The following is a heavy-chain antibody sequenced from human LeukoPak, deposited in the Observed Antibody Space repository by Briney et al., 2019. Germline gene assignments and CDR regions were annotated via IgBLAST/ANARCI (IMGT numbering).Heavy chain of an antibody. CDR3: ATSHGLGYCSGGSCYSDY. V-gene: IGHV1-2*02. CDR2: INPNSGGT. D-gene: IGHD2-15*01. CDR1: GYTFTGYY. J-gene: IGHJ4*02. Sequence: ASVKVSCKAAGYTFTGYYMHWVRQAPGQGLEWMGWINPNSGGTNYAQKFQGRVTMTRDTSISTAYMELSRLRSDDTAVYYCATSHGLGYCSGGSCYSDYWGQGTLVTVSS.